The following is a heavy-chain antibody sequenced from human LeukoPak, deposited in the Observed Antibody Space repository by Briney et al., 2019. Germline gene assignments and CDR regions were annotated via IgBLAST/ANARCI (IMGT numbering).Heavy chain of an antibody. CDR3: ARMRITIFGVVISSMVHDY. Sequence: SETLSLTCAVYGGSFSGYYWSWIRQPPGKGLEWIGEINHSGSTNYNPSLKSRVTISVDTSKNQFSLKLSSVTAADTAVYYCARMRITIFGVVISSMVHDYWGQGTLVTVSS. CDR1: GGSFSGYY. V-gene: IGHV4-34*01. CDR2: INHSGST. D-gene: IGHD3-3*01. J-gene: IGHJ4*02.